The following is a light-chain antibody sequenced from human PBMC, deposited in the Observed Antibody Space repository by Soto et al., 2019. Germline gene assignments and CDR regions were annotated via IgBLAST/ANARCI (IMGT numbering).Light chain of an antibody. J-gene: IGKJ1*01. Sequence: DIQMTQSPSTLSATAGDRVTITCRASQSISSWLAWYQQKPGKAPKLLIFDASSLESGVPSRFSGSGSGTIFTLTISSLQPDDFATYYCQHYNTYPWTFGQGTKVDIK. V-gene: IGKV1-5*01. CDR3: QHYNTYPWT. CDR2: DAS. CDR1: QSISSW.